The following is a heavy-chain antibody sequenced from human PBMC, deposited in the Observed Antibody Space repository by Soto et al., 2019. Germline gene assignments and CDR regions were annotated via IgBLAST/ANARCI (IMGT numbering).Heavy chain of an antibody. J-gene: IGHJ4*02. CDR1: GFTFSSYS. D-gene: IGHD3-10*01. CDR3: ANMMLRGALDYDY. V-gene: IGHV3-21*01. CDR2: ISSSSSYI. Sequence: GGSLRLSCAASGFTFSSYSMNWVRQAPGKGLEWVSSISSSSSYIYYADSVKGRFTISRDNAKNSLYLQMNSLRAEDTAVYYCANMMLRGALDYDYWGQGTLVTVSS.